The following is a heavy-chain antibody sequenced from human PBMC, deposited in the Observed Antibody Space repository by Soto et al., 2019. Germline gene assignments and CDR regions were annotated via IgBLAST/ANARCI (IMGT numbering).Heavy chain of an antibody. Sequence: EVQLLESGGGLVQPGGSLRLSCAASGFTFSSYGMSWVRQAPGKGLEWVSGISGSGGGTYYADSVKGRFTISRDNSKNTLYLQMNRLSAEDTAIYYCAKAPRGDYYYGMDVWGQGTTVTVSS. CDR2: ISGSGGGT. V-gene: IGHV3-23*01. CDR3: AKAPRGDYYYGMDV. CDR1: GFTFSSYG. J-gene: IGHJ6*02.